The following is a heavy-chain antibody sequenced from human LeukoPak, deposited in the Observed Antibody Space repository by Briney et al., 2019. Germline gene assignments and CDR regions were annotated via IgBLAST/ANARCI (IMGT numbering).Heavy chain of an antibody. D-gene: IGHD1-1*01. J-gene: IGHJ4*02. Sequence: PGGSLRLSCTASGFPFIEYSMNWVRQAPGKGLEWISYIGIDSGNTKYADSVRGRFTISTDKAKNSLYLQMNSLRVEDTAVYYCARDHNYAFDNWGQGTLVPVAS. CDR2: IGIDSGNT. CDR1: GFPFIEYS. CDR3: ARDHNYAFDN. V-gene: IGHV3-48*01.